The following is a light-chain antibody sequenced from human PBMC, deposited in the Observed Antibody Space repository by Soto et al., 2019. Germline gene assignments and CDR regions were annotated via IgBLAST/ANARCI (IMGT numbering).Light chain of an antibody. V-gene: IGKV3-11*01. CDR3: QQRGA. J-gene: IGKJ2*01. CDR1: QSVSSS. CDR2: DSS. Sequence: EVVLTQSPATLSLSPGERATLSCRASQSVSSSLAWYQQKTGQAPRLLIYDSSNRATGIPARFSGSGSGTDFTLTISSLEPEDFAVYYCQQRGAFGQGTKLEIK.